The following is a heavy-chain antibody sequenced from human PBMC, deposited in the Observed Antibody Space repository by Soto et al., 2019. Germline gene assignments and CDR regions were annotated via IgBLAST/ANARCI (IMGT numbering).Heavy chain of an antibody. V-gene: IGHV4-39*01. Sequence: SETLSLTCTGSGGSISSGNYYWGWIRQPPGKGLEWIASIYYTGSTYYNPSLKSRVTMSVDTFENQFSLKLTSVTAADTAVYYCATLFTMIDNWGQGTPVTVSS. CDR1: GGSISSGNYY. CDR3: ATLFTMIDN. J-gene: IGHJ4*02. CDR2: IYYTGST. D-gene: IGHD3-22*01.